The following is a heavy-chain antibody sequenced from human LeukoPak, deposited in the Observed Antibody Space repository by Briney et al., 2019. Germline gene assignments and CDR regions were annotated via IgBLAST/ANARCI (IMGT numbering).Heavy chain of an antibody. V-gene: IGHV1-18*01. CDR2: NSAYDAKT. CDR3: ARDSRSPGPVFSDY. Sequence: ASVMVSCRASGYTFVRHGVNWVRQAPGQGLEWMGWNSAYDAKTHYAERLQGRVTTTRDISASTVYMELRSLTSDDTAVYYCARDSRSPGPVFSDYWGQGTLVTVSS. J-gene: IGHJ4*02. D-gene: IGHD1-14*01. CDR1: GYTFVRHG.